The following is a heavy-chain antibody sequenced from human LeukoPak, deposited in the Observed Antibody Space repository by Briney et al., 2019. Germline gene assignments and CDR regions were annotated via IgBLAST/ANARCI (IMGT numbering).Heavy chain of an antibody. Sequence: GGSLRLSCAASGFTFSSYEMNWVRQAPGKGLEWVSYISSSGSTIYYADSVKGRFTISRDNAKNSLYLQVNSLRAEDTAVYYCAREATHQTYYYDSSGYKTLSPWGQGTLVTVSS. J-gene: IGHJ5*02. D-gene: IGHD3-22*01. CDR3: AREATHQTYYYDSSGYKTLSP. CDR2: ISSSGSTI. CDR1: GFTFSSYE. V-gene: IGHV3-48*03.